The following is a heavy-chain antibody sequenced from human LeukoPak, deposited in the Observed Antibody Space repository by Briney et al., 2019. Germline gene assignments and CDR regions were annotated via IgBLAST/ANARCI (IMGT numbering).Heavy chain of an antibody. CDR3: ARARSYSNYVGYYYYYMDV. D-gene: IGHD4-11*01. Sequence: ASVKASCKASGYTFTSYDINWVRHATGQGLEWMGWMNPNSGNTGYAQKFQGRVTITRNTSISTAYMELSSLRSEDTAVYYCARARSYSNYVGYYYYYMDVWGKGTTVTVSS. CDR2: MNPNSGNT. J-gene: IGHJ6*03. CDR1: GYTFTSYD. V-gene: IGHV1-8*03.